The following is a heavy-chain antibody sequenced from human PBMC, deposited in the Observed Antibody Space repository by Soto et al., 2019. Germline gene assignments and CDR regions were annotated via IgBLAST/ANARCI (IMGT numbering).Heavy chain of an antibody. D-gene: IGHD2-15*01. Sequence: GGALRLSCVASRFIFSNFVMHWVRQAPGKGPEWVAAIWSDGSNKYYGNSVKGRFTISRDNPKNTLYLQMNNLRVEDTAVYYCVRESGENYYFDYWGQGA. J-gene: IGHJ4*02. CDR2: IWSDGSNK. V-gene: IGHV3-33*01. CDR1: RFIFSNFV. CDR3: VRESGENYYFDY.